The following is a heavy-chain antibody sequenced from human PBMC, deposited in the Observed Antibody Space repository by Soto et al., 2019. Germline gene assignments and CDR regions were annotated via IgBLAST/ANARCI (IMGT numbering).Heavy chain of an antibody. CDR3: SSAGGTYYSRFDF. J-gene: IGHJ4*02. D-gene: IGHD1-26*01. CDR1: GGIFHGCC. V-gene: IGHV3-15*07. Sequence: EGSLILSCAVPGGIFHGCCMHWVRQAPGKGLEWVGRIKSKGDGGTADYAAPVKGRFTISRDDSKTTLFLQLDSLKIEDTGVYYCSSAGGTYYSRFDFWGQGVPVTFSS. CDR2: IKSKGDGGTA.